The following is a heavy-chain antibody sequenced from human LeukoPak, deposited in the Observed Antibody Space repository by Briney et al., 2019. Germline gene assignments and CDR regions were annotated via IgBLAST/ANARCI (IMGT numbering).Heavy chain of an antibody. CDR3: ARDARVGYSSSWYYYMDV. CDR2: INPNSGGK. D-gene: IGHD6-13*01. CDR1: GYTFPDYY. J-gene: IGHJ6*03. Sequence: ASVKVSCKASGYTFPDYYMHWVLQPAGQAREWMGRINPNSGGKNYAHKLQGRVAMTRDTSISTAYMELSMLRSDDTAVYYCARDARVGYSSSWYYYMDVWGKGTTVTVSS. V-gene: IGHV1-2*06.